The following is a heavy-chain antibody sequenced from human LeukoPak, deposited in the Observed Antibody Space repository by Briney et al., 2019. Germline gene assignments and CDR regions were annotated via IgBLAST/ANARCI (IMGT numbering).Heavy chain of an antibody. CDR3: ARLSGSCSSTSCYNYYYYGMDV. CDR1: GYTFTVYY. Sequence: GASVTVSCTASGYTFTVYYMHWVRQAPGQGLEWMGRINPNSGGTNYAQKFQGRVTMTRDTPISTAYMELSRLRSDDTAVYYCARLSGSCSSTSCYNYYYYGMDVWGQGTTVTVSS. V-gene: IGHV1-2*06. J-gene: IGHJ6*02. D-gene: IGHD2-2*02. CDR2: INPNSGGT.